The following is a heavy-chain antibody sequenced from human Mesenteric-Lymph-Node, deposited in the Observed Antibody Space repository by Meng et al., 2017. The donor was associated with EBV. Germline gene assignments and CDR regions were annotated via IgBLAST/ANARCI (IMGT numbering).Heavy chain of an antibody. J-gene: IGHJ5*02. CDR3: ARVPIMGSTWFDP. CDR2: IIPIFGTA. V-gene: IGHV1-69*06. D-gene: IGHD3-10*01. CDR1: GGTFSSYA. Sequence: QVQLVQSGAEVKKPGSSVKVSCKASGGTFSSYAISWVRQAPGQGLEWMGGIIPIFGTANYAQKFQGRVTMTKDTSTSTAYMDLRSLRSDDTAVYYCARVPIMGSTWFDPWGQGTMVTVSA.